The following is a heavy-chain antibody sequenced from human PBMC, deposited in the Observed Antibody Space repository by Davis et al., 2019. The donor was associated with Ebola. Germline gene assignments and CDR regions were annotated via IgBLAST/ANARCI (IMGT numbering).Heavy chain of an antibody. J-gene: IGHJ3*02. CDR1: GGSISSYY. CDR3: ARVMYDSSGSYSYDAFDI. Sequence: MPSETLSLTCTVSGGSISSYYWSWIRQPPGKGLEWIGYIYYSGSTNYNPSLKSRVTISVDTSKNQFSLKLSSVTAADTAVYYCARVMYDSSGSYSYDAFDIWGQGTMVTVSS. V-gene: IGHV4-59*01. CDR2: IYYSGST. D-gene: IGHD3-22*01.